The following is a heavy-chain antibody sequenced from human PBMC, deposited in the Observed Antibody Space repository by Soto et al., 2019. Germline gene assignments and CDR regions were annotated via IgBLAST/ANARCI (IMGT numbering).Heavy chain of an antibody. V-gene: IGHV4-31*03. CDR2: IYNSGTT. J-gene: IGHJ5*02. CDR1: GGSISSAGYY. CDR3: ARTYGDYGRLNWFDP. D-gene: IGHD4-17*01. Sequence: QVQLQESGPGLVMPSQTLSLTCTVSGGSISSAGYYWSWIRQHPGKGLEWIGNIYNSGTTYYNPSLKSRVTISIDTSKNQFSLKLSSVTAADTAVYYCARTYGDYGRLNWFDPWGQGTLVTVSS.